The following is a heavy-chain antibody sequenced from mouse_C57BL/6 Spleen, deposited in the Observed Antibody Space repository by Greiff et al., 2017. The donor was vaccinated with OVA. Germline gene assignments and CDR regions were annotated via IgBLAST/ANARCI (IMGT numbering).Heavy chain of an antibody. J-gene: IGHJ4*01. D-gene: IGHD1-1*01. CDR1: GYTFTDYN. Sequence: EVKLMESGPELVKPGASVKIPCKASGYTFTDYNMDWVKQSHGKSLEWIGDINPNNGGTIYNQKFKGKATLTVDKSASTAYMELRSLTSEDTAVYYCARSTTVVPPYYAMDYWGQGTSVTVSS. CDR3: ARSTTVVPPYYAMDY. CDR2: INPNNGGT. V-gene: IGHV1-18*01.